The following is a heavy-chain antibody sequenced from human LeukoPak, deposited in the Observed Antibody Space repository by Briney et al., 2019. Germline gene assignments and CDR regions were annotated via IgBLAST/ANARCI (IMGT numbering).Heavy chain of an antibody. Sequence: GGSLRLSCAASGFTFSSYGMHWVRQAPGKGLEWVAFIRYDGSKKYYADSVKGRFTISRDNSKNTLYLQMNSLRAEDTAVYSCPIWGWSSKAWGQGTVVSVSS. CDR1: GFTFSSYG. CDR2: IRYDGSKK. CDR3: PIWGWSSKA. J-gene: IGHJ5*02. D-gene: IGHD6-19*01. V-gene: IGHV3-30*02.